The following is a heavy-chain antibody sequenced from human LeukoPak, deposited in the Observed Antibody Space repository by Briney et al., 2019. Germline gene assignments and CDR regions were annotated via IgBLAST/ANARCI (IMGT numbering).Heavy chain of an antibody. CDR1: GFNSNDYV. CDR2: ISGSGRSL. J-gene: IGHJ4*02. CDR3: ATEVVY. V-gene: IGHV3-23*01. Sequence: GGSLRLSCAASGFNSNDYVMIWVRQAPGKGLEWVSSISGSGRSLYYADSIKGRFNISRDNSKHILYLQMDSLRAEDTAIYYCATEVVYWGQGALVTVSS.